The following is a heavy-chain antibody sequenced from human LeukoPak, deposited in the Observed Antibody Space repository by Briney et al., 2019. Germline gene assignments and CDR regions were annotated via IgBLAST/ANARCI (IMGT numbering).Heavy chain of an antibody. Sequence: SQTLSLTCAISGDSVSSNSAAWNWIRQSPSRGLEWLGRTYYRSKGYNDYAVSVKSRITINPDTSKNQFSLQLNAVTPEDTAVYYCARGGIKGSSGWLFDFDYWGQGTLVTVSS. CDR3: ARGGIKGSSGWLFDFDY. CDR2: TYYRSKGYN. D-gene: IGHD6-19*01. J-gene: IGHJ4*02. CDR1: GDSVSSNSAA. V-gene: IGHV6-1*01.